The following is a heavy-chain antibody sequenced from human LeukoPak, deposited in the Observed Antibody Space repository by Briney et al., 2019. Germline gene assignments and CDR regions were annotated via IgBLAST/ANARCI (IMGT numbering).Heavy chain of an antibody. CDR3: TAPYAGRFDY. Sequence: GGSLRLSCAASGFTFSSYSMNWVRQAPGKGLEWVGRIKRKNAGGTTDYAAPVKGRFTISRDDSKNTMFLQMNSLQTEDTAVYYCTAPYAGRFDYWGQGALVTVSS. CDR1: GFTFSSYS. D-gene: IGHD2-2*01. J-gene: IGHJ4*02. CDR2: IKRKNAGGTT. V-gene: IGHV3-15*01.